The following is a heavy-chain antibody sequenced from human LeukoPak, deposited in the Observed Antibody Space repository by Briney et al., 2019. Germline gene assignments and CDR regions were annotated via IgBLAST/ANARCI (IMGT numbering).Heavy chain of an antibody. J-gene: IGHJ4*02. V-gene: IGHV3-23*01. Sequence: PGGSLRLSCAASGFAFRSYAMSWVRQDARKGLEWVSVISFSGETIYYADSVRGRFTISRDDSENTLYLQMSSLRADDTAVYYCAKDHSGSHYRHDYWGQGTLVTVSS. CDR2: ISFSGETI. CDR3: AKDHSGSHYRHDY. D-gene: IGHD1-26*01. CDR1: GFAFRSYA.